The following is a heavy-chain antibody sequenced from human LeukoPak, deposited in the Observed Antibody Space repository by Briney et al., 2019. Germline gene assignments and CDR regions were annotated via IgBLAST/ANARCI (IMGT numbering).Heavy chain of an antibody. CDR1: GFTFSSYS. V-gene: IGHV3-48*01. CDR2: ISSSSNTI. J-gene: IGHJ4*02. CDR3: ARSNGYNSSPNY. D-gene: IGHD6-13*01. Sequence: HAGGSLRLSCAASGFTFSSYSMNWVRQAPGKGLEWVSYISSSSNTIYYADFVKGRFTISRDSAKNSLYLQMNSLRAEDTAVYYCARSNGYNSSPNYWGQGTLVTVSS.